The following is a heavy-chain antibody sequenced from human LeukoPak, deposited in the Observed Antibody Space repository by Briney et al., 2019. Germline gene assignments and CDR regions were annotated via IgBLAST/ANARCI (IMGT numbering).Heavy chain of an antibody. V-gene: IGHV3-33*01. D-gene: IGHD5/OR15-5a*01. CDR1: GFTFSNYG. CDR3: ARGVGLDP. CDR2: IWYDGSNK. Sequence: PGRSLRLSCAASGFTFSNYGMHWVRQAPGKGLEWVAVIWYDGSNKYYADSVRGRFTISRDNAKSSLYLQMHSLRVEDMAVYYCARGVGLDPWGQGTLVTVSS. J-gene: IGHJ5*02.